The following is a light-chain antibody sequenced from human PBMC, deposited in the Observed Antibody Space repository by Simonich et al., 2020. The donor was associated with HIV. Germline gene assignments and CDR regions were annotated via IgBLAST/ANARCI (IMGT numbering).Light chain of an antibody. V-gene: IGLV2-23*01. J-gene: IGLJ2*01. CDR3: CSYAGSSTYVV. CDR2: EGS. CDR1: SSDVGSYNL. Sequence: QSALTQPASVSGSPGQSITISCTGPSSDVGSYNLVSWYHQHPGKAPNLMIYEGSKRPSGVSNRFSGSKSGNTASLTISGLQAEDEADYYCCSYAGSSTYVVFGGGTKLTVL.